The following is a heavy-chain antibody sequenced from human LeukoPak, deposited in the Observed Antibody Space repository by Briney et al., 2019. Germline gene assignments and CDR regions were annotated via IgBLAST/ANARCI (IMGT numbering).Heavy chain of an antibody. CDR2: IYHTGSA. CDR3: ARYCTSTTCILRGFDY. Sequence: SETLSLTCSVSGYSFTSSHYWGWIRQPPGKGLEWIANIYHTGSAHYNPSLKSRVTISVDTSKNQFSLKLSSVTAADTAVYYCARYCTSTTCILRGFDYWGQGTLVTVSS. CDR1: GYSFTSSHY. V-gene: IGHV4-38-2*01. J-gene: IGHJ4*02. D-gene: IGHD2-2*01.